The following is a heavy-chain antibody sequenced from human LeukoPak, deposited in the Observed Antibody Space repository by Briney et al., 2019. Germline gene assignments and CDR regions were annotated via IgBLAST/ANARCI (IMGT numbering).Heavy chain of an antibody. CDR1: GFTFSTYT. CDR3: ARDIRTTSAKGYFDY. Sequence: PGGSLRLSCGASGFTFSTYTMAWVRQAPGKGLEWVAVISYDGSNNFYADSVKGRFTISRDNSKNTLYLQMTSLTAADTAVYYCARDIRTTSAKGYFDYWGQGTLVTVSS. CDR2: ISYDGSNN. V-gene: IGHV3-30-3*01. D-gene: IGHD4-17*01. J-gene: IGHJ4*02.